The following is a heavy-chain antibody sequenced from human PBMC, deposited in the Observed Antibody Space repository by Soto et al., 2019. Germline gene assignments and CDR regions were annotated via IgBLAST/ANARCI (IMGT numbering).Heavy chain of an antibody. CDR2: INAGNGNT. J-gene: IGHJ4*02. D-gene: IGHD2-21*02. CDR3: ARSIVVVTALDY. Sequence: ASVKVSCKASGYTFTTYYMHWVRQAPGQRLEWMGWINAGNGNTKYSQKFQGRVTITRDTSASTAYMELSSLRSEDTAVYYCARSIVVVTALDYWGQGTLVTVSS. V-gene: IGHV1-3*01. CDR1: GYTFTTYY.